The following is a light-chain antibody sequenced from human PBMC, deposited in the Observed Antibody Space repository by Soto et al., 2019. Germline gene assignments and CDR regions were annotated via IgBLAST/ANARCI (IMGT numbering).Light chain of an antibody. Sequence: IPMPQSPSTLSGSVVALATTTGTASQTISSWLAWYQKKPGKAPKLLIYKASTLESGVPSNFSGSGSGKDVNLSISSLQPEDGATDYGQQENSSPPTFGKGTRLEIK. CDR2: KAS. CDR3: QQENSSPPT. CDR1: QTISSW. J-gene: IGKJ5*01. V-gene: IGKV1-5*03.